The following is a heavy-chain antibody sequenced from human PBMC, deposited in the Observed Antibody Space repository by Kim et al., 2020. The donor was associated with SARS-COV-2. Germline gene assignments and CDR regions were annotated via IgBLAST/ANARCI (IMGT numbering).Heavy chain of an antibody. Sequence: GGSLRLSCAASGFTFDDYAMHWVRQAPGKGLEWVSGISWNSGSIGYADSVKGRFTISRDNAKNSLYLQMNSLRAEDTALYYCAKDIGGADCSGGSFYEYFDYWGQGTLVTVSS. CDR1: GFTFDDYA. V-gene: IGHV3-9*01. CDR2: ISWNSGSI. D-gene: IGHD2-15*01. CDR3: AKDIGGADCSGGSFYEYFDY. J-gene: IGHJ4*02.